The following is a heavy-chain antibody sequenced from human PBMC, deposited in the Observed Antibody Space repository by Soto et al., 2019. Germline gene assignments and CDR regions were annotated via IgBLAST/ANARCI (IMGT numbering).Heavy chain of an antibody. CDR3: ATKKDFTLSPPPY. CDR2: FIPMFRTA. J-gene: IGHJ4*02. V-gene: IGHV1-69*01. D-gene: IGHD3-10*02. Sequence: QVQLVQSGAEVKKPGSSVKVSCKASGGNFSGFAISWVRQAPGQGLEWMGGFIPMFRTANYAQKFLGIGTITADESKSTVYMELSSLGPEDTTVYYCATKKDFTLSPPPYWGQGTLVTVSS. CDR1: GGNFSGFA.